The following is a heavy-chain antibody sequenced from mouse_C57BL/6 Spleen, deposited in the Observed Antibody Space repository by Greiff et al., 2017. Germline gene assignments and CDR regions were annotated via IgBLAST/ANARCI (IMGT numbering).Heavy chain of an antibody. CDR1: GYSITSGYY. CDR3: ARDPYGPMDY. Sequence: EVKLLESGPGLVKPSQSLSLTCSVTGYSITSGYYWNWIRQFPGNKLEWMGYISYDGSNNYNPSLKNRISITRDTSKNQFFLKLNSVTTEDTATXYCARDPYGPMDYWGQGTSVTVSS. D-gene: IGHD1-1*02. J-gene: IGHJ4*01. CDR2: ISYDGSN. V-gene: IGHV3-6*01.